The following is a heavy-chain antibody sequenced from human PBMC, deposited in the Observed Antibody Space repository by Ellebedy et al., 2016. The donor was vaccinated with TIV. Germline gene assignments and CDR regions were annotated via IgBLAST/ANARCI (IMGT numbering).Heavy chain of an antibody. Sequence: MPSETLSLTCTVSGGSISSGGYYWSWIRQHPGKGLEWIAYIFYSGSTYYNPSLKSRVTISLDTSKNQFSLKLSSVTAADTAVYYCAREGDGYPDYYYGMDVWGQGTTVTVSS. J-gene: IGHJ6*02. CDR3: AREGDGYPDYYYGMDV. D-gene: IGHD2-15*01. V-gene: IGHV4-31*03. CDR2: IFYSGST. CDR1: GGSISSGGYY.